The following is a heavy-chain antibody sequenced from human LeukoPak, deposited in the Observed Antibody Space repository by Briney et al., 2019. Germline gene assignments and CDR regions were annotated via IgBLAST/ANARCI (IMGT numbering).Heavy chain of an antibody. D-gene: IGHD1-26*01. J-gene: IGHJ5*02. V-gene: IGHV4-31*03. Sequence: SETLSLTCTVSGGSISSGGYYWSWIRQHPGKGLEWIGYIYYSGSTYYNPSLKSRVTISVDTSKNQFSLKLSSVTAADTAVYYCARDPGSWELGYNWFDPWGQGTLVTVSS. CDR3: ARDPGSWELGYNWFDP. CDR1: GGSISSGGYY. CDR2: IYYSGST.